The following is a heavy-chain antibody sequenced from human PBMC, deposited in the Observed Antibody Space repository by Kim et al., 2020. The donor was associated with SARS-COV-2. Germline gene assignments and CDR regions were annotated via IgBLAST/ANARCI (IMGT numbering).Heavy chain of an antibody. D-gene: IGHD1-26*01. Sequence: GGSLRLSCAASGFTFSSYSMNWVRQAPGKGLEWVSSISSSSSYIYYADSVKGRFTISRDNAKNSLYLQMNSLRAEDTAVYYCARVGGGGSYSSYYYGMDVWGQGTTVTVSS. CDR3: ARVGGGGSYSSYYYGMDV. J-gene: IGHJ6*02. V-gene: IGHV3-21*01. CDR2: ISSSSSYI. CDR1: GFTFSSYS.